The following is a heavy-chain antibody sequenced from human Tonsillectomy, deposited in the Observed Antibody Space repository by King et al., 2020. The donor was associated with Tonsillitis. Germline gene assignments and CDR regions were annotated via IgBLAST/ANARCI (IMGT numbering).Heavy chain of an antibody. D-gene: IGHD3-3*01. CDR3: ARRFWSLRQFDY. Sequence: VQLVESGGGLVQPGGSLRLSCAVSGFTFSSYDMSWVRQAPGKGLEWVSGISANGGGTFYADSVKGRFTISRDNSKNTLYLQLHSLGAEDTAVYYCARRFWSLRQFDYWGQGTLVTVSS. CDR2: ISANGGGT. CDR1: GFTFSSYD. J-gene: IGHJ4*02. V-gene: IGHV3-23*04.